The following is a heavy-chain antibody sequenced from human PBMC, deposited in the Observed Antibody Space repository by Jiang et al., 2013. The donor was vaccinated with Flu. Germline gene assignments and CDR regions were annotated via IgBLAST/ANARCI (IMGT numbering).Heavy chain of an antibody. V-gene: IGHV1-69*04. J-gene: IGHJ6*04. Sequence: PGYSVKVSCKASGGTFSSYATSWVRQAPGQGLEWMGRIIPILGIANYAQKFQGRVTITADKSTSTAYMELSSLRSEDTAVYYCARDSIVAAGALDYHGMDVWGKGTTVTVSS. CDR3: ARDSIVAAGALDYHGMDV. D-gene: IGHD6-13*01. CDR1: GGTFSSYA. CDR2: IIPILGIA.